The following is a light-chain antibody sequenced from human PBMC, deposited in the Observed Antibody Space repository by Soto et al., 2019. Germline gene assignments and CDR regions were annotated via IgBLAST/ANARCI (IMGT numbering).Light chain of an antibody. Sequence: ENVLTQSPGTLSLSPGDRATLSCRASQSLSRTYIAWYQQQPGQAPRLLLYGASNSATGIPVRFSGSGSGTDFTLTISRLEPEDFAVYYCQQYGGSPPLTFGGGTKVEIK. CDR3: QQYGGSPPLT. CDR2: GAS. V-gene: IGKV3-20*01. CDR1: QSLSRTY. J-gene: IGKJ4*01.